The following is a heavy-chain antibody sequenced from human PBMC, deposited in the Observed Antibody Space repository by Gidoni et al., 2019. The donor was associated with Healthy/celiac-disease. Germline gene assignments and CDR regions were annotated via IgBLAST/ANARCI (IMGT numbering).Heavy chain of an antibody. V-gene: IGHV1-24*01. CDR2: FDPEDGET. Sequence: QVQLVQSGAEVKKPGASVKVFCKVSGYTLTELSRHWVRQAPGKGLEWMGGFDPEDGETIYAQKFQGRVTMTEDTSTDTAYMELSSLRSEDTAVYYCATDKLKDYDFWSGYYKDWGQGTLVTVSS. CDR3: ATDKLKDYDFWSGYYKD. CDR1: GYTLTELS. J-gene: IGHJ4*02. D-gene: IGHD3-3*01.